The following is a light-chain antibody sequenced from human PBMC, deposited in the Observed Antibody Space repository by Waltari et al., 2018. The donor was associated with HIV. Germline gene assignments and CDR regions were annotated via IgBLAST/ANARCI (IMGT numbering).Light chain of an antibody. V-gene: IGLV1-36*01. CDR1: TSNIGNNA. CDR3: AAWDDSLNGLE. Sequence: QSVLTQPPSVSAAPRQRVTISCSGGTSNIGNNAVYWYQQFPGKAPKLVIYYNDLVPAGVFDRFSGSKSGTSATLAISGLLSEDEADYYCAAWDDSLNGLEFGGGTRLTVL. CDR2: YND. J-gene: IGLJ2*01.